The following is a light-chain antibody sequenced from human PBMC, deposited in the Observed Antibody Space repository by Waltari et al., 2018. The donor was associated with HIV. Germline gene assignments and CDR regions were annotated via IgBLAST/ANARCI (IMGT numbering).Light chain of an antibody. V-gene: IGLV2-8*01. Sequence: QSALTQPPSASGSLGQSVTISCTGTSSDVGGYEYVSWYQHHPDTAPKIQIYEFNKRPSVCPDRFSGSNSDNSASLTVAGLQDDDEAHYYCASYGDTNRVLFGGGTRVTVL. CDR2: EFN. CDR1: SSDVGGYEY. J-gene: IGLJ6*01. CDR3: ASYGDTNRVL.